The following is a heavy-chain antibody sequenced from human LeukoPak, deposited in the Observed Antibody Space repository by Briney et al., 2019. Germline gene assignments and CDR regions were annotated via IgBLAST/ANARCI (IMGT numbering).Heavy chain of an antibody. Sequence: PGRSLRLSCAACGFTFSNYWMHWARQAPAKGLVWVSRINPYGSRTTNADSVKGRFTISRDNAKNTLYLQMDSLRAEDTAVYYCVRWDCSGGNCNSGSRLFEHWGQGTLVTVSS. J-gene: IGHJ4*02. D-gene: IGHD2-15*01. V-gene: IGHV3-74*01. CDR2: INPYGSRT. CDR3: VRWDCSGGNCNSGSRLFEH. CDR1: GFTFSNYW.